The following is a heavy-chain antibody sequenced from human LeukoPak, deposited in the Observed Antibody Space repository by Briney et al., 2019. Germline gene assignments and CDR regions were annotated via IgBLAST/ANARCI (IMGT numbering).Heavy chain of an antibody. CDR2: INNSSTYN. V-gene: IGHV3-21*01. J-gene: IGHJ3*02. Sequence: PGGSLRLSCAASGFNFSTHTMNWVRQAPGKGLEWVSCINNSSTYNYYTDSVKGRFNISRDNAKNSLYLQMISLRAEDTAVYYCARDLFDFYTWGSYGSFDIWGQGTMVTVSS. CDR1: GFNFSTHT. D-gene: IGHD3-16*01. CDR3: ARDLFDFYTWGSYGSFDI.